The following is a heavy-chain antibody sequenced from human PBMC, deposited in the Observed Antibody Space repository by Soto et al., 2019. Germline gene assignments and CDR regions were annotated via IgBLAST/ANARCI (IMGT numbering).Heavy chain of an antibody. CDR1: GFTFDDYG. CDR3: ARLGGTGYYSSSVY. Sequence: GGSLRLSCAASGFTFDDYGMNWVRQTPGKGLEWVSGISKNGDSTGYADSVKGRFTISRDNAKNSLFLQMNSLRAEDTALYYCARLGGTGYYSSSVYWGQGTLVTVSS. J-gene: IGHJ4*02. CDR2: ISKNGDST. V-gene: IGHV3-20*04. D-gene: IGHD3-9*01.